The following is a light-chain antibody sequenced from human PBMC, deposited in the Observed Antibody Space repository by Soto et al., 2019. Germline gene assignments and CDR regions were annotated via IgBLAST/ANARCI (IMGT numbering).Light chain of an antibody. CDR2: GAS. V-gene: IGKV3-20*01. Sequence: EIVLTQSPGTLSLSPGERATLSCRASESVSSSYLAWYQQRPGQAPRLLIYGASSRATGIPDRFSGSGSGXXXTLXXSRXEPXXXAVYYCQQYGSSRTFGQGTKVEI. J-gene: IGKJ1*01. CDR3: QQYGSSRT. CDR1: ESVSSSY.